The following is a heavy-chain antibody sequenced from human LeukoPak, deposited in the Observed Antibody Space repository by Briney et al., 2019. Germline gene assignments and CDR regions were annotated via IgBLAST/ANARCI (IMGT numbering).Heavy chain of an antibody. D-gene: IGHD5-18*01. CDR1: GFIFSSYA. V-gene: IGHV3-23*01. Sequence: GGSLRLSCPASGFIFSSYAMSWVRQAPGKGLEWVSAISGGGGNTYFADSVKGRFTISRDNSKNTLYLQMNSLRAEDTAVYYCAKPGNSYGFDYWGQGTLVTVSS. CDR3: AKPGNSYGFDY. J-gene: IGHJ4*02. CDR2: ISGGGGNT.